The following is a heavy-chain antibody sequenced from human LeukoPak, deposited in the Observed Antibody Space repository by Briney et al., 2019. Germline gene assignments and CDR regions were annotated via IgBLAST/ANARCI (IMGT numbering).Heavy chain of an antibody. Sequence: GGSLRLSCAASGFTFSSYWMSWVRQAPGKGLEWVANIKQDGSEKYYVDSVKGRFTISRDNAKNSLYLQMNSLRAEDTAVYYCARDRGLWFGEPPYYYGMDVWGQGTTVTVSS. CDR3: ARDRGLWFGEPPYYYGMDV. J-gene: IGHJ6*02. D-gene: IGHD3-10*01. CDR1: GFTFSSYW. V-gene: IGHV3-7*01. CDR2: IKQDGSEK.